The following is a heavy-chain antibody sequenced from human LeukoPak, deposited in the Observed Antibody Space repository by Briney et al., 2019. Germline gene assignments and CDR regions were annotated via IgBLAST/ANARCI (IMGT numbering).Heavy chain of an antibody. J-gene: IGHJ4*02. V-gene: IGHV1-69*04. Sequence: GASVKVSCKASVGTFSSYAIRWVRQAPGQGLEWMGRIIPILGIANYAQKFQGRVTITADKSTSTAYMELSSLRSEDTAVYYCAVIIAAAGTLSDYWGQGTLVTVSS. CDR3: AVIIAAAGTLSDY. CDR1: VGTFSSYA. CDR2: IIPILGIA. D-gene: IGHD6-13*01.